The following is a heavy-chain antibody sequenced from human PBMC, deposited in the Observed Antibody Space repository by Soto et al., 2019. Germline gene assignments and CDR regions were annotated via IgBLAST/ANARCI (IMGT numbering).Heavy chain of an antibody. CDR2: ISAGDIT. CDR1: GFTFSTYA. J-gene: IGHJ2*01. Sequence: EVQLLESGGDLVQPGGSLRLSCAASGFTFSTYALSWVRQAPGKGLEWVSSISAGDITFYADSVKGRFTVSRDNSKNSLYLQMNSLRADDTAVYYCARDPLSYGDYAQTYWYFDLWGRGTRVTVSS. D-gene: IGHD4-17*01. CDR3: ARDPLSYGDYAQTYWYFDL. V-gene: IGHV3-23*01.